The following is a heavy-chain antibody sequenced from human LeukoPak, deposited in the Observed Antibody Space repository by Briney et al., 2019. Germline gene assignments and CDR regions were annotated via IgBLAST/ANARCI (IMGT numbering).Heavy chain of an antibody. V-gene: IGHV3-23*01. D-gene: IGHD1-26*01. CDR2: LSGSGGAT. CDR3: AKDLLPVGASNYYFDY. Sequence: GGSLRLSCAASGFTFSSYAMNWVRQAPGKGLEWVSSLSGSGGATYYADSVKGRFSISRDNSKNMLYLQMNSLRVDDTAVYYCAKDLLPVGASNYYFDYWGQGTLVTVSS. CDR1: GFTFSSYA. J-gene: IGHJ4*02.